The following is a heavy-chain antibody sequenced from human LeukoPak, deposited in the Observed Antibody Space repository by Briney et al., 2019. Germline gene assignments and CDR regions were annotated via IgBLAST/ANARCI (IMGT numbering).Heavy chain of an antibody. V-gene: IGHV3-30*02. D-gene: IGHD3-9*01. J-gene: IGHJ6*02. CDR1: GFPFRDYG. CDR2: IRYDGTNK. CDR3: TRDLMDYDVSTGLHHYYMDV. Sequence: GGSLRLSCTASGFPFRDYGMHWVRQAPGKGLEWVTFIRYDGTNKHYADSVKGRFTVSRDNSKNTLYLQMNSLRAEDTAVYYCTRDLMDYDVSTGLHHYYMDVWGQGTTVTVSS.